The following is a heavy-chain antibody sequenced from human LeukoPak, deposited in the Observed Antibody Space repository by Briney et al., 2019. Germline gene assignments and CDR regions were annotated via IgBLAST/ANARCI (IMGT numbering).Heavy chain of an antibody. CDR1: GFTFSSYA. Sequence: GGSLRLSCAASGFTFSSYAMSWVRQAPGKGLEWVSAISGSGGSTYYADSVKGRFTISRDNSKNSLYLQMDSLRVEDTAVYYCVRDPSYGSSWYYYMDVWGKGTTVTVSS. CDR3: VRDPSYGSSWYYYMDV. CDR2: ISGSGGST. J-gene: IGHJ6*03. D-gene: IGHD6-13*01. V-gene: IGHV3-23*01.